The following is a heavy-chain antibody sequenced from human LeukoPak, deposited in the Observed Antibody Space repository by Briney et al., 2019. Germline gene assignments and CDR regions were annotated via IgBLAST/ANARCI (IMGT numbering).Heavy chain of an antibody. CDR2: LYSDGNT. V-gene: IGHV3-53*01. J-gene: IGHJ4*02. CDR1: GFTVITND. CDR3: ARGVEPLAANTLAY. D-gene: IGHD1-14*01. Sequence: AGGSLRLSCAASGFTVITNDMTWVRDAPGKGLEWVSVLYSDGNTKYADSVQGRFTISRDNSKNTLYLEMNSLSPDDTAVYYCARGVEPLAANTLAYWGQGTLVTVSS.